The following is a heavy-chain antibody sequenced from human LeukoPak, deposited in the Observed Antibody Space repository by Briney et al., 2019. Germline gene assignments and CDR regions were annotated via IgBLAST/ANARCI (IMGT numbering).Heavy chain of an antibody. Sequence: PGGSLRLSCAASGFTFTNFAMSWVRQAPGKGLEWVSVVSGSGGHTYYGDSVKGRFTISKDNSKNTLYLQMNSLRAEDTAVYFCAKVGYYESGGYYYFDYWGQGTLVTVSS. CDR2: VSGSGGHT. J-gene: IGHJ4*02. V-gene: IGHV3-23*01. CDR3: AKVGYYESGGYYYFDY. D-gene: IGHD3-22*01. CDR1: GFTFTNFA.